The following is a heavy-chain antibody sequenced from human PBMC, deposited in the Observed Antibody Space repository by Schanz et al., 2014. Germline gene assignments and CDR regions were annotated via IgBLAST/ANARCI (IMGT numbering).Heavy chain of an antibody. CDR3: ARDRQNIASPATGFDS. CDR2: IVPIAGIT. V-gene: IGHV1-69*08. Sequence: QLQLVQSGAEVKKPGSSVKVSCKLSGGTFSSDTFSWVRQAPGQGLEWMGRIVPIAGITNYAQRFQGRVTITADKSSDTAYMELSSLRADDTDLYYCARDRQNIASPATGFDSWGQGTLVTVSS. D-gene: IGHD6-13*01. CDR1: GGTFSSDT. J-gene: IGHJ4*02.